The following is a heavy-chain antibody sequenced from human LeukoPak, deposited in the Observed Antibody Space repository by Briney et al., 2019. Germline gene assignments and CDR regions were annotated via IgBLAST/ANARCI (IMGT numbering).Heavy chain of an antibody. CDR3: ARGTRLSETYSGLGV. CDR2: INPNSAST. V-gene: IGHV1-2*02. Sequence: GASVKVSCTASGYTFTEYYIHWVRQAPGQGLEWMGWINPNSASTKYAYKFQGNVTMTRDMSISTAYMELGSLRSDETAVYYCARGTRLSETYSGLGVWGQGTTVTVSS. J-gene: IGHJ6*02. CDR1: GYTFTEYY. D-gene: IGHD2-2*01.